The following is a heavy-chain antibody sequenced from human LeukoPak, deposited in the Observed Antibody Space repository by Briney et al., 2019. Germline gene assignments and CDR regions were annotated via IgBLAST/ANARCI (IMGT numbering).Heavy chain of an antibody. CDR2: IYHSGGT. J-gene: IGHJ5*02. V-gene: IGHV4-30-2*01. D-gene: IGHD3-22*01. Sequence: SETLSLTCAVSGGSISSGGYSWSWIRQPPGKGLEWIGYIYHSGGTYYNPSLKSRVTISVDRSKNQFSLKLSSVTAADTAVYYCARGLYYFDSSGYYPLNNWFDPWGQGTLVTVSS. CDR3: ARGLYYFDSSGYYPLNNWFDP. CDR1: GGSISSGGYS.